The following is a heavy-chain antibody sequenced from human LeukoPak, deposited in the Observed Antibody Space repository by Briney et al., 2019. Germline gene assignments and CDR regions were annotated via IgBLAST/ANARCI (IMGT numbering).Heavy chain of an antibody. CDR3: ARGQQPFGLDY. J-gene: IGHJ4*02. V-gene: IGHV1-3*01. CDR1: GYTFTNYV. Sequence: ASVKVSCKASGYTFTNYVMHWVRQAPGQRLEWMGWINADKGNTKYSHKFQGRVTITKDTSASTAYMELSSLRSEDTTVYYCARGQQPFGLDYWGQGTLVTVSS. D-gene: IGHD1/OR15-1a*01. CDR2: INADKGNT.